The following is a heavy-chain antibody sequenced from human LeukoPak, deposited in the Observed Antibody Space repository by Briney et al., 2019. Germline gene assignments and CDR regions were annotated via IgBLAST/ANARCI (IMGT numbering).Heavy chain of an antibody. CDR3: ARTRSGKPDF. CDR1: GYTFIVHY. CDR2: VNPSSGGT. J-gene: IGHJ4*02. D-gene: IGHD6-25*01. V-gene: IGHV1-2*02. Sequence: ASVKVSCKASGYTFIVHYIHWARQAPGQGLEWMGWVNPSSGGTNYAQKFQDRVTMTRDTSISTAYMELSSLRSDDTAVYYCARTRSGKPDFWGQGTLVTVSS.